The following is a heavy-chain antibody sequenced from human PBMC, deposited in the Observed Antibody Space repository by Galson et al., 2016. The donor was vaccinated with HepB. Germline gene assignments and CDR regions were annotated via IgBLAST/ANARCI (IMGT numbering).Heavy chain of an antibody. V-gene: IGHV3-23*01. CDR1: GFTFDCA. Sequence: SLRLSCAASGFTFDCAMSWVRQAPGKGLEWVSAITGHSNNIYYADSVKGRFTVSRDNSQNTLYLQMNSLRAEDTAVYYCAKGVGELLNPIDYWGQGTLVTGSS. J-gene: IGHJ4*02. CDR3: AKGVGELLNPIDY. D-gene: IGHD1-26*01. CDR2: ITGHSNNI.